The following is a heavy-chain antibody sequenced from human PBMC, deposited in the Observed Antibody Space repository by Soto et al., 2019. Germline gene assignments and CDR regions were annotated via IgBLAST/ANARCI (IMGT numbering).Heavy chain of an antibody. CDR1: GFTFSNYW. J-gene: IGHJ4*02. CDR3: ANNSNGWEYFDC. CDR2: IKHDGSEK. D-gene: IGHD6-19*01. Sequence: EVQLVESGGGLVQPGGSLRLSCAASGFTFSNYWMSWVRQAPGKGLEWVANIKHDGSEKYYVDSVKGRFTISRDNDENSLYLQMNSLRVADTAVYYCANNSNGWEYFDCWGQGTLVTVSS. V-gene: IGHV3-7*05.